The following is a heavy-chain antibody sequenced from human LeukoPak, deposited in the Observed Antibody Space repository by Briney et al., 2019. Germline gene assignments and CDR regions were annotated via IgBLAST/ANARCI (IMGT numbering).Heavy chain of an antibody. V-gene: IGHV3-21*01. CDR3: AGIYGSGSYYD. D-gene: IGHD3-10*01. CDR2: ISSSSSYI. CDR1: GFTFSSYS. Sequence: GGSLRLSCAASGFTFSSYSMNWVRQAPGKGLEWVSSISSSSSYIYYADSVKGRFTISRDNAKNSLYLQMNSLRAGDTAVYYCAGIYGSGSYYDWGQGTLVTVSS. J-gene: IGHJ4*02.